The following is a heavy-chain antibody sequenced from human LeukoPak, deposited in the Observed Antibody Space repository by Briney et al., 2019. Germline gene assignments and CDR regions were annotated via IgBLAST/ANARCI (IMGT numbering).Heavy chain of an antibody. CDR1: GGTFSSYA. D-gene: IGHD5-24*01. CDR3: AREEMATREYYFDY. J-gene: IGHJ4*02. Sequence: SVKVSCKASGGTFSSYAISWVRQAPGQGLEWMGRIIPILGIANYAQKFQGRVTITADKSTSTAYMELSSLRSEDTAVYYCAREEMATREYYFDYWGQGTLVTVSS. CDR2: IIPILGIA. V-gene: IGHV1-69*04.